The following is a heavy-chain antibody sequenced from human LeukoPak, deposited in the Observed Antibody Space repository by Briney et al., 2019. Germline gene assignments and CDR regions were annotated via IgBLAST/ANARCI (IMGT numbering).Heavy chain of an antibody. CDR1: GGSFSGYY. D-gene: IGHD2-21*02. CDR2: INHSGST. Sequence: SETLSLTCAVYGGSFSGYYWSWLRQPPGKGLEWLGEINHSGSTNYNPSLKSRVTISVDTSKNQFSLKLSSVTAADTAVYYCARGGGSGVVTAIMIDYWGQGTLVTVSS. J-gene: IGHJ4*02. CDR3: ARGGGSGVVTAIMIDY. V-gene: IGHV4-34*01.